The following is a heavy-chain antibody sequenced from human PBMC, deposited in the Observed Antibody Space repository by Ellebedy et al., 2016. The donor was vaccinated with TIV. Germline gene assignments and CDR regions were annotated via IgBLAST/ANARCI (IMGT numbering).Heavy chain of an antibody. CDR2: IYHSGST. D-gene: IGHD3-10*01. J-gene: IGHJ6*02. CDR3: ARDLLWFGEYNGMDV. Sequence: SETLSLXXAVSGGSISSSNWWSWVRQPPGKGLEWIGEIYHSGSTNYNPSLKSRVTISVDKSKNQFSLKLSSVTAADTAVYYCARDLLWFGEYNGMDVWGQGTTVTVSS. V-gene: IGHV4-4*02. CDR1: GGSISSSNW.